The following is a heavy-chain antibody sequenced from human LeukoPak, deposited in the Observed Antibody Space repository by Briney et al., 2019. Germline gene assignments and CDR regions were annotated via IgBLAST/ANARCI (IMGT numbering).Heavy chain of an antibody. D-gene: IGHD3-10*01. J-gene: IGHJ6*02. CDR1: GGSFSGYC. CDR2: INHSGST. Sequence: SETLSLTCAVYGGSFSGYCWSWIRQPPGKGLEWIGEINHSGSTNYNPSLKSRVTISVDTSKNQFSLKLSSVAAADTAVYYCAKIYGSGSFTYYSYYGMDVWGQGTTVTVSS. V-gene: IGHV4-34*01. CDR3: AKIYGSGSFTYYSYYGMDV.